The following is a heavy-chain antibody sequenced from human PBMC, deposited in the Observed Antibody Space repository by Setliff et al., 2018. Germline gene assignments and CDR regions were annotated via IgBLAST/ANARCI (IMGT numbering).Heavy chain of an antibody. J-gene: IGHJ4*02. CDR3: AGTCSGSGCYAGLES. CDR2: IYYSGSTS. V-gene: IGHV4-31*02. CDR1: GGSISSGGYY. D-gene: IGHD2-15*01. Sequence: PSETLSLTCTVSGGSISSGGYYWSWIRQHPGKGLEWIGYIYYSGSTSYYNPSLKSRVTIAADTSKNQFSLKLKSVPAAATAVYYCAGTCSGSGCYAGLESWGQGTPVTVSS.